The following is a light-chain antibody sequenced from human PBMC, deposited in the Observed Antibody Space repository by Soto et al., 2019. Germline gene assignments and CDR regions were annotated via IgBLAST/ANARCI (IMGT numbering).Light chain of an antibody. CDR1: SSDVGAFNY. Sequence: QSALTQPPSVSGSPGQSVTSSCTGTSSDVGAFNYVSWYQHHPGKVPKFLIYEVNKRPSGVPDRFSGSKSGNTASLTVSGLQPEDEAEYFCSSFVDGTSYVFGTGTKVTVL. J-gene: IGLJ1*01. V-gene: IGLV2-8*01. CDR3: SSFVDGTSYV. CDR2: EVN.